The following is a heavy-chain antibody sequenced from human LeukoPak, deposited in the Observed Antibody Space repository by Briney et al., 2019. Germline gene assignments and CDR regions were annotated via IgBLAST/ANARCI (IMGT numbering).Heavy chain of an antibody. CDR2: ISYDGSNK. D-gene: IGHD5-12*01. V-gene: IGHV3-30-3*01. CDR3: ARGSGYPRGPADY. Sequence: LPGGSLRLSCAASGFTFSSYAMHWVRQAPGKGLEWVAVISYDGSNKYYADSVKGRFTISRDNSKNTLYLQMNSLRAEDTAVYYCARGSGYPRGPADYWGQGTLVTVSS. CDR1: GFTFSSYA. J-gene: IGHJ4*02.